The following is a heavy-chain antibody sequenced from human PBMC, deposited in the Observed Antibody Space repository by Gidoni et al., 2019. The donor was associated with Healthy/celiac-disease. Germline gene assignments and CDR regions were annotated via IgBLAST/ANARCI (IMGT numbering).Heavy chain of an antibody. J-gene: IGHJ6*02. D-gene: IGHD2-21*02. CDR3: AKDRSPVVTYGMDV. Sequence: EVQLLESGGGWVQPGGSLRLSCAASGFTFSSYAMSWVRQAPGKGLEWVSAISGSGGSTYYADSVKGQFTISRDNSKNTLYLQMNSLRAEDTAVYYCAKDRSPVVTYGMDVWGQGTTVTVSS. CDR2: ISGSGGST. CDR1: GFTFSSYA. V-gene: IGHV3-23*01.